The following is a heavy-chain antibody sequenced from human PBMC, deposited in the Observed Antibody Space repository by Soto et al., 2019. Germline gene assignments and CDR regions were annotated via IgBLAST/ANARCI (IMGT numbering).Heavy chain of an antibody. CDR3: EKDRRYYDILTGYPGAFDY. J-gene: IGHJ4*02. Sequence: EVQLVESGGGLVQPGRSLRLSCAASGFTFDEYAMHWVRQAPGKGLEWVSGISWNSGSIGYADSVKGRFTISRDNAKNSLYLQMNSLRAEDTALYYCEKDRRYYDILTGYPGAFDYWGQGTLVPVSS. CDR2: ISWNSGSI. V-gene: IGHV3-9*01. CDR1: GFTFDEYA. D-gene: IGHD3-9*01.